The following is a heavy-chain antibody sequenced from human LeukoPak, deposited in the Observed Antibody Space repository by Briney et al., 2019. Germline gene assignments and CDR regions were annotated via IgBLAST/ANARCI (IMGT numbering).Heavy chain of an antibody. CDR1: GYTFTGYY. D-gene: IGHD6-13*01. J-gene: IGHJ4*02. Sequence: ASVKVSCKASGYTFTGYYMHWVRQAPAQGLEWMGWINTNSGGTNYAQKFQGRVTMSRDTSISTAYMELSWLRSDDTAVYYCARSRIGSSSDDWGQGTLVTVSS. CDR3: ARSRIGSSSDD. V-gene: IGHV1-2*02. CDR2: INTNSGGT.